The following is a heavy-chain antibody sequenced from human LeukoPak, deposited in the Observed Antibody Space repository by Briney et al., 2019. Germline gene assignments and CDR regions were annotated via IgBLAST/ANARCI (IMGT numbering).Heavy chain of an antibody. CDR1: GGSISSSSYY. V-gene: IGHV4-39*01. J-gene: IGHJ4*02. D-gene: IGHD3-22*01. Sequence: SETLSLTCTVSGGSISSSSYYWGWIRQPPGKGLEWIGSIYYSGSAYYTPSLESRVTISVDTSKNQFSLKLSSVTAADTAVYYCARPFYYYDSSGYYSWGQGTLVTVSS. CDR2: IYYSGSA. CDR3: ARPFYYYDSSGYYS.